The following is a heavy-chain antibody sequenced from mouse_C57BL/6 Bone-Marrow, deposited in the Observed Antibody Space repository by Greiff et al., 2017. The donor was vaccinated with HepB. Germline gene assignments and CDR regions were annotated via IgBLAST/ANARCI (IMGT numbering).Heavy chain of an antibody. J-gene: IGHJ4*01. V-gene: IGHV1-50*01. CDR1: GYTFTSYW. CDR2: IDPSDSYT. CDR3: LTGTDGFYAMDY. D-gene: IGHD4-1*01. Sequence: QVQLQQPGAELVKPGASVKLSCKASGYTFTSYWMQWVKQRPGQGLEWIGEIDPSDSYTNYNQKFKGKATLTVDTSSSTAYMQLSSLTSEDSAVYYCLTGTDGFYAMDYWGQGTSVTVSS.